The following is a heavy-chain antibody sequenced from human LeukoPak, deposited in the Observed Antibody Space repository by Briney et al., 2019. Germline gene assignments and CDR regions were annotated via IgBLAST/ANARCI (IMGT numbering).Heavy chain of an antibody. V-gene: IGHV3-53*01. Sequence: HPGGSLRLSCAASGFTVSSNYMSWVRQAPGKGLEWVSVFNTGGSTYYADSVKGRFTISRDNSMNTLYLQMNGLRAEDTAVYYCARSSIAAAGPFDCWGQGTLVTVSS. CDR2: FNTGGST. CDR3: ARSSIAAAGPFDC. D-gene: IGHD6-13*01. CDR1: GFTVSSNY. J-gene: IGHJ4*02.